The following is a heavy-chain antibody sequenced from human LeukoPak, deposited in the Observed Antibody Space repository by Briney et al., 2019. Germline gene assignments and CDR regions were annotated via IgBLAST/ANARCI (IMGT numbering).Heavy chain of an antibody. J-gene: IGHJ3*02. CDR2: ISAYNGNT. CDR1: GYTFTSYG. D-gene: IGHD3-22*01. V-gene: IGHV1-18*01. Sequence: ASVKVSCKASGYTFTSYGISWVRQAPGQGLEWMGWISAYNGNTNYAQKLQGRVTMTTDTSTSTAYMELRGLRSDDTAVYYCARLIDYYDSSGPRGAFDIWGQGTMVTVSS. CDR3: ARLIDYYDSSGPRGAFDI.